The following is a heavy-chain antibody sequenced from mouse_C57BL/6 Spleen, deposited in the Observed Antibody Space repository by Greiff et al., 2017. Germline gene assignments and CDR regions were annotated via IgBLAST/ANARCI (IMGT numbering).Heavy chain of an antibody. Sequence: QVQLKQPGAELVKPGASVKLSCKASGYTFTSYWMHWVKQRPGRGLEWIGRIDPNSGGTKYNEKFKSKATLTVDKPSSTAYMQLSSLTSEDSAVYYCARESLYYDYDGSFAYWGQGTLVTVSA. CDR1: GYTFTSYW. J-gene: IGHJ3*01. CDR2: IDPNSGGT. V-gene: IGHV1-72*01. CDR3: ARESLYYDYDGSFAY. D-gene: IGHD2-4*01.